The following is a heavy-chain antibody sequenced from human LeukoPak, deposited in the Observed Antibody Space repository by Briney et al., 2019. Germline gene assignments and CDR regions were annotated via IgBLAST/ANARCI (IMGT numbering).Heavy chain of an antibody. CDR1: GGSISSYY. Sequence: SETLSLTCTVSGGSISSYYWSWIRQPPGKGLEWIGYIYYSGSTNYNPSLKSRATISVDTSKNQFSLKLSSVTAADTAVYYCVRSGYEDFDFWGQGTLVTVSS. D-gene: IGHD5-12*01. J-gene: IGHJ4*02. V-gene: IGHV4-59*08. CDR3: VRSGYEDFDF. CDR2: IYYSGST.